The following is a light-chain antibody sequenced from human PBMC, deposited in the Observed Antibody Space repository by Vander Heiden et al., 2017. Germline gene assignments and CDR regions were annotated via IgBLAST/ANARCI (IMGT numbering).Light chain of an antibody. V-gene: IGLV1-51*01. Sequence: QSVLTQPPSVSAAPGQKVTISCSGSSSNIGKNYVSWYQQLPGTAPKLLIYDNPKRPTGIPDRFSGSKSGTSATLGITGLLPGDEAEYYCGTWDSSLSVSVVFGGGTKLTVL. CDR2: DNP. J-gene: IGLJ2*01. CDR1: SSNIGKNY. CDR3: GTWDSSLSVSVV.